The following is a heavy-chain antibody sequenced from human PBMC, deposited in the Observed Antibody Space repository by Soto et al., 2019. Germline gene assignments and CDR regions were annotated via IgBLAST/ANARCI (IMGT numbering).Heavy chain of an antibody. J-gene: IGHJ6*02. D-gene: IGHD3-10*01. CDR3: AKALGVGSGSRYYYGMDV. CDR1: GFTFSSYA. CDR2: ISGSGGST. V-gene: IGHV3-23*01. Sequence: GGSLRLSCAASGFTFSSYAMSWVRQAPGKGLEWVSAISGSGGSTYYADSVKGRFTISRDNSKNTLYLQMNSLRAEDTAVYYCAKALGVGSGSRYYYGMDVWGQGTTVTVSS.